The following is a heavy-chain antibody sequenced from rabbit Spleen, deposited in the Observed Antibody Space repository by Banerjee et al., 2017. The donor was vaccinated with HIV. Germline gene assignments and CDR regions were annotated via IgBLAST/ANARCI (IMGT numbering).Heavy chain of an antibody. CDR3: ARASAIDTSYLTL. CDR1: GFSFSDRDV. D-gene: IGHD1-1*01. CDR2: INASTGKP. Sequence: QEQLVESGGGLVQPEGSLTLTCKASGFSFSDRDVMCWVRQAPGKGLEWIACINASTGKPVYATWASGRFTISKTSSTTVTLQMTSLTVADTATYFCARASAIDTSYLTLWGPGTLVTVS. V-gene: IGHV1S45*01. J-gene: IGHJ4*01.